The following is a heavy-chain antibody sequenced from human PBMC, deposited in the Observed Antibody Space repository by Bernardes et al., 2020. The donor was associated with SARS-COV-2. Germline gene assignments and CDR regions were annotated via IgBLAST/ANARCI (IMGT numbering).Heavy chain of an antibody. V-gene: IGHV4-59*01. CDR1: GGSISSYY. CDR2: IYYSGST. Sequence: SETLSLTCTVSGGSISSYYWSWIRQPPGKGLEWIGYIYYSGSTNYNPSLKSRVTISVDTSKNQFSLKLSSVTAADTAVYYCARVPLLYYDFWSGYYGYYYYYGMDVWGQGTTVTVSS. CDR3: ARVPLLYYDFWSGYYGYYYYYGMDV. J-gene: IGHJ6*02. D-gene: IGHD3-3*01.